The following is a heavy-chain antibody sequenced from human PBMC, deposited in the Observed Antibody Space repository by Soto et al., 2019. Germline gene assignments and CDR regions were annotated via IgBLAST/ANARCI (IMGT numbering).Heavy chain of an antibody. J-gene: IGHJ4*02. V-gene: IGHV3-21*06. Sequence: GGSLRLSCAASGFTFTRYSMNWVRQAPGKGLEWVSSISSTTNYIYYGDSMKGRFTISRDNGKNSLYLEIHSLRAEDTAVYYCARESEDLPSNFDYWGQGTLVTVSS. CDR2: ISSTTNYI. CDR1: GFTFTRYS. CDR3: ARESEDLPSNFDY.